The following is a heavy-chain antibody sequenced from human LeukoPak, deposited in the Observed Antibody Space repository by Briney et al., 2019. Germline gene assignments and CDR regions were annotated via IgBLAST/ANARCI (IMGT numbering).Heavy chain of an antibody. CDR2: VRYDGSNK. V-gene: IGHV3-30*02. J-gene: IGHJ4*02. CDR3: AKGRGQSYPHYYFDS. CDR1: GFTFSIYA. Sequence: GGSLRLSCAASGFTFSIYAMSWVRQAPGKGLEWVAFVRYDGSNKYYADSVKGRFTISRDSSKNTLYLQMNSLRPEDTAVYYCAKGRGQSYPHYYFDSWGQGTLVTVSS. D-gene: IGHD5-18*01.